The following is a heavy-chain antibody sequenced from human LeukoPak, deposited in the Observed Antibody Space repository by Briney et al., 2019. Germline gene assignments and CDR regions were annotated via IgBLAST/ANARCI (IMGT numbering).Heavy chain of an antibody. CDR2: IYPGDSDT. D-gene: IGHD1-20*01. CDR3: ARRWGNWNDAAFDY. V-gene: IGHV5-51*01. Sequence: GASLNFSCKGSGYSFTSYCIGWLRQMPQKRLEWMGIIYPGDSDTRYSPSFQGQVTISADKSISTAYLQWSSLKASDTAMYYCARRWGNWNDAAFDYWGQGTLVTVSS. J-gene: IGHJ4*02. CDR1: GYSFTSYC.